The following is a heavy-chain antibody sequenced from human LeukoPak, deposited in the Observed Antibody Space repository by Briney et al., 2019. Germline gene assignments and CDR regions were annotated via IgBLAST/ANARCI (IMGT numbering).Heavy chain of an antibody. D-gene: IGHD3-22*01. V-gene: IGHV4-39*01. CDR1: GVSISSSNSY. CDR2: IYYSGNT. CDR3: ARQDTHYYDSYGYFDY. J-gene: IGHJ4*02. Sequence: RPSETLSLTCTVSGVSISSSNSYWGWIRQPPGKGLEWIGSIYYSGNTYYNPSLKSRVTISLDKSKNQFSLHLSSVTAADTSVYFCARQDTHYYDSYGYFDYWGQGTLVTVSS.